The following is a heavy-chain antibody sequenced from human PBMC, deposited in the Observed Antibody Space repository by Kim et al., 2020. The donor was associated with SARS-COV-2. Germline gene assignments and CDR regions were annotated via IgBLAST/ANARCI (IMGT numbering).Heavy chain of an antibody. D-gene: IGHD2-2*03. CDR2: INHSGST. Sequence: SETLSLTCAVYGGSFSGYYWSWIRQPPGKGLEWIGEINHSGSTNYNPSLKSRVTISVDTSKNQFSLKLSSVTAADTAVYYCAMGIVVVPAALIGNSYNWFDPWGQGTLVTVSS. V-gene: IGHV4-34*01. CDR3: AMGIVVVPAALIGNSYNWFDP. J-gene: IGHJ5*02. CDR1: GGSFSGYY.